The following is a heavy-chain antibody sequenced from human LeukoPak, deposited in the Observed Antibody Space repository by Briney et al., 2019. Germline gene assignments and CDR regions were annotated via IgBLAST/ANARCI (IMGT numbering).Heavy chain of an antibody. CDR2: ISYDGSNE. J-gene: IGHJ4*02. V-gene: IGHV3-30*14. CDR3: ARAPVGLWFGELFGYFDY. Sequence: PGRSLRLSCAASGFTFSSYVMHWVRQAPGKGLEWVAIISYDGSNEYYADSVKGRFTISRDNSKNTLYLQMNSLRAEDTAVYYCARAPVGLWFGELFGYFDYWGQGTLVTVSS. D-gene: IGHD3-10*01. CDR1: GFTFSSYV.